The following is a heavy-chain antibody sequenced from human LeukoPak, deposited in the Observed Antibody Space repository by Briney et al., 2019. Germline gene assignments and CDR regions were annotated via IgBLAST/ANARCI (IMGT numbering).Heavy chain of an antibody. J-gene: IGHJ6*02. Sequence: ASVKVSCKASGYTFTSYAFTWVRQAPGQGLEWMGWITGYNGNTNYAQKLQGRVTMTTDTSTSTAYMELSSLRSEDTAVYYCARGVIGPGLRYFDWASHGMDVWGQGTTVTVSS. V-gene: IGHV1-18*01. CDR3: ARGVIGPGLRYFDWASHGMDV. D-gene: IGHD3-9*01. CDR1: GYTFTSYA. CDR2: ITGYNGNT.